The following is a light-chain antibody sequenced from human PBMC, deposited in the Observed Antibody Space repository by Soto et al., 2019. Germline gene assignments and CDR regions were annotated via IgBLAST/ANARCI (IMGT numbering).Light chain of an antibody. CDR1: QSISRQ. CDR2: QAS. V-gene: IGKV1-5*03. CDR3: LQYQSYWT. J-gene: IGKJ1*01. Sequence: DIQMTQSPSTLSASVGDRVSITCRASQSISRQLAWYQQKPGKAPNLLIYQASNLETGVPSRVTGSGSGTEFTLPIRSLQPDGLSTYFCLQYQSYWTFGQGTKVEVK.